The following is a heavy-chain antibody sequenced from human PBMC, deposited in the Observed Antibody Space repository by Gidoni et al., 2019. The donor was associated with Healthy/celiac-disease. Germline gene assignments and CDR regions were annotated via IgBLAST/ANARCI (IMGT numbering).Heavy chain of an antibody. CDR3: AREILRNPHFDY. CDR2: IHYSGST. D-gene: IGHD3-16*01. J-gene: IGHJ4*02. CDR1: GGSISSGGYY. Sequence: QVQLQESGPGLVKPSQTLSLTCTVAGGSISSGGYYWSWIRQHPGKGLEWIWYIHYSGSTYYNPSLKSRVTISVDTSKNQFSLKLSSVTAADTAVYYCAREILRNPHFDYWGQGTLVTVSS. V-gene: IGHV4-31*03.